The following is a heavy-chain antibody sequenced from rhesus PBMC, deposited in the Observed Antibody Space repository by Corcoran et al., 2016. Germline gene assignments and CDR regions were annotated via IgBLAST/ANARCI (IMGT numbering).Heavy chain of an antibody. V-gene: IGHV4-106*01. CDR3: ARGKSTFAFDS. CDR2: ISGSGNSA. D-gene: IGHD1-38*01. Sequence: QVQLQESGPGLVKPSETLSLTCAVSGGSISDTYYWSWIRQPPGKGLEWIGYISGSGNSANSTPSLTSRVTTSTDTSKHQFSLKLSSVTAADTAVYFCARGKSTFAFDSWGQGVLVTVSS. J-gene: IGHJ4*01. CDR1: GGSISDTYY.